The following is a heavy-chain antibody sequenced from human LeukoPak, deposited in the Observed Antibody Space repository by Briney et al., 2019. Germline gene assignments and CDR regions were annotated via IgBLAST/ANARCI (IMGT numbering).Heavy chain of an antibody. J-gene: IGHJ4*02. V-gene: IGHV3-66*01. CDR3: ARAIDHDYGDYYFDY. CDR2: NYFGGSI. CDR1: GFTVGSNY. D-gene: IGHD4-17*01. Sequence: GGSLRLSCAASGFTVGSNYMNWVRQSPGKGLEWVSGNYFGGSIHYADSVKGRFTISRDNSKNTLFLQMNSLRAEDTAVYYCARAIDHDYGDYYFDYWGQGTLVTVSS.